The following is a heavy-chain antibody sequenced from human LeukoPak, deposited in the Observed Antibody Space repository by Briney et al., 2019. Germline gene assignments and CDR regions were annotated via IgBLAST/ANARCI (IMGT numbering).Heavy chain of an antibody. CDR2: IYSGGST. Sequence: PGGSLRLSCAASGFIVSNNYMSWVRQAPGKGLEWVSVIYSGGSTYYADSVKGRFTISRGSSQNTLYLQMNSLRAEDTAVYYCAELGITMIGGVWGKGTTVTISS. D-gene: IGHD3-10*02. CDR3: AELGITMIGGV. CDR1: GFIVSNNY. V-gene: IGHV3-66*01. J-gene: IGHJ6*04.